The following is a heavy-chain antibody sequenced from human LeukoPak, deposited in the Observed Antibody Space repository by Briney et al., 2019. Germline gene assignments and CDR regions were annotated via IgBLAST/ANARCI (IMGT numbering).Heavy chain of an antibody. Sequence: GGSLRLSCAASGFTFSSYAMSWVRQAPGKGLEWVSAISGSGGNTYYADSVKGRFTISRDNSKNTLYLQMNSLRAEDTAVYYCAKVGGRSSSLYYGMDVWGQGNTVTVSS. CDR2: ISGSGGNT. CDR3: AKVGGRSSSLYYGMDV. D-gene: IGHD6-13*01. V-gene: IGHV3-23*01. CDR1: GFTFSSYA. J-gene: IGHJ6*02.